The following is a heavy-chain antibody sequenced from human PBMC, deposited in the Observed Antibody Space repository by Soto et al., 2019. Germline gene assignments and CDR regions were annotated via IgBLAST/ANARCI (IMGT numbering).Heavy chain of an antibody. V-gene: IGHV4-39*01. Sequence: SETLSLTCTVSGGSISSSSYYWGWIRQPPGKGLEWIGSIYYSGSTYYNPSLKSRVTISVDTSKNQFFLRLSSVTAADTAVYYCARRADYYGSGRYYPRDYYYYMDVWGKGTTVTVSS. CDR2: IYYSGST. D-gene: IGHD3-10*01. CDR1: GGSISSSSYY. CDR3: ARRADYYGSGRYYPRDYYYYMDV. J-gene: IGHJ6*03.